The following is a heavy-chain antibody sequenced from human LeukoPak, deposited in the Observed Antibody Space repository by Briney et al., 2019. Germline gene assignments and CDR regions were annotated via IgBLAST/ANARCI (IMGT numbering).Heavy chain of an antibody. J-gene: IGHJ4*02. CDR2: ISTSGNTP. CDR3: AKVLSSWYRGFDC. V-gene: IGHV3-23*01. D-gene: IGHD6-19*01. Sequence: PGGSLRLSCAASGFTLTSFPMSWARQAPGKGLEWVSTISTSGNTPYYADSVKGRFTVSRDNSKNTLYLQMNSLRAEDTATYYCAKVLSSWYRGFDCWGQGTLVAVSS. CDR1: GFTLTSFP.